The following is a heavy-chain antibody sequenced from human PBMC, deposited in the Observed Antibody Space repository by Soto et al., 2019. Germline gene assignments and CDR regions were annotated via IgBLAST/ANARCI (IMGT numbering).Heavy chain of an antibody. Sequence: QVQLVQSGAEVKKPGSSVKVSCKASGGTFSSYAISWVRQAPGQGLEWMGGIIPIFGTANYAQKFQGRVTITGDESTSTAYMELSSLRSEDTAVYYCARSTIVVVTAIPRAGGMDVWGQGTTVTVSS. CDR3: ARSTIVVVTAIPRAGGMDV. D-gene: IGHD2-21*02. V-gene: IGHV1-69*12. CDR1: GGTFSSYA. J-gene: IGHJ6*02. CDR2: IIPIFGTA.